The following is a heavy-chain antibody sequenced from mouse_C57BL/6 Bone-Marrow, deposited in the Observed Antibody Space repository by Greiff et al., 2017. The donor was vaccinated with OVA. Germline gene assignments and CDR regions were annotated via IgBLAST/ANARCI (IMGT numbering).Heavy chain of an antibody. V-gene: IGHV1-52*01. CDR3: ARTWDWWYFDV. CDR1: GYTFTSYW. J-gene: IGHJ1*03. Sequence: QVQLKQPGAELVRPGSSVKLSCKASGYTFTSYWMHWVKQRPIQGLEWIGNIDPSDSETHYNQKFKDKATLTVDKSSSTAYMQLSSLTSEDSAVYYCARTWDWWYFDVWGTGTTVTVSS. D-gene: IGHD4-1*01. CDR2: IDPSDSET.